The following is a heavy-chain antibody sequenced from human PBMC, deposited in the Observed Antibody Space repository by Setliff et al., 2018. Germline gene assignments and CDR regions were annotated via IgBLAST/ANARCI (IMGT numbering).Heavy chain of an antibody. J-gene: IGHJ5*02. V-gene: IGHV4-59*01. CDR3: ARGLWVSYDSSTYFNWFDP. D-gene: IGHD3-22*01. Sequence: SETLSLTCTVSGGSISSYYWSWIRQPPGKGLEWIGYIYYSGSTNYNPSLKSRVTISVDTSKNQFSLKLSSVTAADTAVYYCARGLWVSYDSSTYFNWFDPWGQGTLVTVSS. CDR1: GGSISSYY. CDR2: IYYSGST.